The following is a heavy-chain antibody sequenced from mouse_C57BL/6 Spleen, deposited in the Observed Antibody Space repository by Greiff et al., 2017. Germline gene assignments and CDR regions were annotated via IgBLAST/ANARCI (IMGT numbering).Heavy chain of an antibody. CDR2: IDPSDSYT. Sequence: QVQLQQPGAELVKPGASVKLSCKASGYTFTSYWMQWVKQRPGQGLEWIGEIDPSDSYTNYNQKCKGKATLTVDTSSSTAYMQLSSLTSEDSAVYYCASGTTVVGMDYWGQGTSVTVSS. D-gene: IGHD1-1*01. J-gene: IGHJ4*01. V-gene: IGHV1-50*01. CDR3: ASGTTVVGMDY. CDR1: GYTFTSYW.